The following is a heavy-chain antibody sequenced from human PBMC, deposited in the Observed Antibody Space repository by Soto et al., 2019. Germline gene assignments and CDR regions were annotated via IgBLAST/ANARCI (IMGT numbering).Heavy chain of an antibody. CDR2: IYYSGST. Sequence: QVQLQESGPGLVKPSETLSLTCTASGGSLSSNYWSWIRQPPGKGLEWIGYIYYSGSTNYNPSLKSLVTISVDTSKYQFSLRLSSVPAADAAVYYCARQGFITALYWYFDLWGRGTLVTVSS. J-gene: IGHJ2*01. D-gene: IGHD3-22*01. V-gene: IGHV4-59*08. CDR1: GGSLSSNY. CDR3: ARQGFITALYWYFDL.